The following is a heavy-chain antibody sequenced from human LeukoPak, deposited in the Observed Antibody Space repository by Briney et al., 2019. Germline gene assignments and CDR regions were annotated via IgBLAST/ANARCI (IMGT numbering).Heavy chain of an antibody. J-gene: IGHJ4*02. V-gene: IGHV3-48*03. D-gene: IGHD3-16*01. CDR3: ASPSVRGSYGPFDY. CDR2: ISSSGSTI. Sequence: GGSLRLSCAASGFTFSSYEMNWVRQAPGKGLEWVSYISSSGSTIYYADSVKGRFTISRDNAKNSLYLQMNSLRAEDTAVYYCASPSVRGSYGPFDYWGQGTLVTVSS. CDR1: GFTFSSYE.